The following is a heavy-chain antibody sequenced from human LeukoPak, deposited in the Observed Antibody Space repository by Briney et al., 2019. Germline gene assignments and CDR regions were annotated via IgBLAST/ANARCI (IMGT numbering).Heavy chain of an antibody. CDR1: GVSISSYY. J-gene: IGHJ6*02. V-gene: IGHV4-59*08. D-gene: IGHD1/OR15-1a*01. Sequence: SETLSLTCSVSGVSISSYYWTWIRQPPGKGLEWIGYIYYSGSTNYNPSLKSRVTISVDTSKNQFSLRLSSVTAADTAVYYCARHANWNNAYYYYGMDVWGQGTTVTVSS. CDR2: IYYSGST. CDR3: ARHANWNNAYYYYGMDV.